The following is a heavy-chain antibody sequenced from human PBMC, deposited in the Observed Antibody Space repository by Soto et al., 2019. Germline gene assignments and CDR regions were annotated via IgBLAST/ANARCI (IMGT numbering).Heavy chain of an antibody. V-gene: IGHV3-23*01. J-gene: IGHJ4*02. CDR2: ISVSGNNA. D-gene: IGHD3-22*01. CDR1: VFAFSTFA. Sequence: VGSLRLSCASSVFAFSTFAMTWVRQSPGKWLEWVAAISVSGNNAYYADSVKGRFTISRDNSQNSVFLQMSSLRADDTAVYYCARDQLRPGILYSLGVLLPEYGLWGQGTLVIVSS. CDR3: ARDQLRPGILYSLGVLLPEYGL.